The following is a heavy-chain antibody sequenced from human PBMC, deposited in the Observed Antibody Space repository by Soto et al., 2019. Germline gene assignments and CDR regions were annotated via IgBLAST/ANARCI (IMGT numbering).Heavy chain of an antibody. CDR3: ARAQDYSNYGDYYYYGMDV. D-gene: IGHD4-4*01. V-gene: IGHV3-33*01. Sequence: GGSLRLSCVASGFFLRDFGMHWVRQAPGKGLEWVSVIWYDGSNTYQGEYVKGRFTMSRDISKNTLYLQMDSLRPEDTAVYYCARAQDYSNYGDYYYYGMDVWGQGTTVTVSS. J-gene: IGHJ6*02. CDR2: IWYDGSNT. CDR1: GFFLRDFG.